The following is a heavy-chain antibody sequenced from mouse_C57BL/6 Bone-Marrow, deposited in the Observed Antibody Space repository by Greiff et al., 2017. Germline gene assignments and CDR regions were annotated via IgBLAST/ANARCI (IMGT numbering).Heavy chain of an antibody. D-gene: IGHD1-1*01. CDR1: GYTFTSYW. J-gene: IGHJ3*01. CDR3: AREILRGWFAY. V-gene: IGHV1-69*01. Sequence: QVQLQQPGAELVMPGASVKLSCKASGYTFTSYWMHWVKQRPGQGLEWIGEIDPSDSYTNYNQKFKGKSTLTVDKSSSTAYMQLSSLTSEDSAVYDSAREILRGWFAYGGQGTLVTVSA. CDR2: IDPSDSYT.